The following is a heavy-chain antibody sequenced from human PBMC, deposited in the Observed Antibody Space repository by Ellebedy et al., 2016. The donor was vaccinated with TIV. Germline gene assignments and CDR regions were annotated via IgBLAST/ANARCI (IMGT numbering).Heavy chain of an antibody. Sequence: SETLSLTCTVSGGSISSYYWSWIRQPPGKGLEWIGYIYYSGSTNYNPSLKSRVTIAVDTSKNQFSLKLSSVTAADTAVYYCARMVPSSSSWDVWGRGTLVTVSS. D-gene: IGHD6-13*01. J-gene: IGHJ2*01. CDR3: ARMVPSSSSWDV. V-gene: IGHV4-59*08. CDR1: GGSISSYY. CDR2: IYYSGST.